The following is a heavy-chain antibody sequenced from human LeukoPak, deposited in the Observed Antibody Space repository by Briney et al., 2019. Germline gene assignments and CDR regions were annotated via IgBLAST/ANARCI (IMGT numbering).Heavy chain of an antibody. CDR2: ISSSGSTI. CDR1: GFTFSSYE. V-gene: IGHV3-48*03. D-gene: IGHD6-13*01. Sequence: GGSLRLSCAASGFTFSSYEMNWVRQAPGKGLEWVSYISSSGSTIYYADSVKGRFTVSRDNAKNLLYLQMDSLRAEDTAVYYCAVWAAAVGDFDYWGQGTLVTVSS. CDR3: AVWAAAVGDFDY. J-gene: IGHJ4*02.